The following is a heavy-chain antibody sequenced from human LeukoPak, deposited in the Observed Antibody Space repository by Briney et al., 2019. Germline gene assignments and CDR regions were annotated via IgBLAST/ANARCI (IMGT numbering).Heavy chain of an antibody. CDR3: ARDTNRAPGAFDI. Sequence: SETLSLTCTVSGGSIGSYYWSWIRQPPGKGLEWIGFIYYSGSTNYNPSLKSRVTISVDTSKNQFSLKLSSVTAADTAVYYCARDTNRAPGAFDIWGQGTMVTVSS. J-gene: IGHJ3*02. V-gene: IGHV4-59*01. D-gene: IGHD2-2*01. CDR2: IYYSGST. CDR1: GGSIGSYY.